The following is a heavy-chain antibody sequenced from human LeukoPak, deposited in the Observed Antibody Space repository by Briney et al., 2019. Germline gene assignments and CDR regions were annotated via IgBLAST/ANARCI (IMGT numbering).Heavy chain of an antibody. CDR1: GFTFSSSA. V-gene: IGHV3-74*01. J-gene: IGHJ6*03. CDR3: ATGFFYYYYMDV. D-gene: IGHD3-10*01. CDR2: INSDGINT. Sequence: GGSLRLSCAASGFTFSSSAMNWVRQAPGKGLVWVSRINSDGINTSYADSVKGRFTISRDNAKNTLNLQMNSLRAEDTAVYYCATGFFYYYYMDVWGKGTTVTVSS.